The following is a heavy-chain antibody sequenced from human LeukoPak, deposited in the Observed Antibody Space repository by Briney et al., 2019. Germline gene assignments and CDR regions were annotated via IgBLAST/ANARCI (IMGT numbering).Heavy chain of an antibody. CDR1: GFTFSSYA. Sequence: GRSLRLSCAASGFTFSSYAMHWVRQAPGKGLEWMAVISYDGSNKYYADSVKGRFTISRDNSKNTLYLQMNSLRAEDTAVYYCARDRDIVVVTDPHYWGQGTLVTVSS. CDR3: ARDRDIVVVTDPHY. J-gene: IGHJ4*02. V-gene: IGHV3-30-3*01. D-gene: IGHD2-21*02. CDR2: ISYDGSNK.